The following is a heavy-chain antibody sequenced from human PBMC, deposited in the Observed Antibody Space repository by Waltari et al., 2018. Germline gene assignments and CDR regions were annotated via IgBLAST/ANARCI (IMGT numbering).Heavy chain of an antibody. CDR3: ARHPEQLVGYWYFDL. J-gene: IGHJ2*01. V-gene: IGHV4-38-2*01. D-gene: IGHD6-6*01. CDR1: GYSISSGDY. Sequence: QVQLQESGPGLVKPSETLSLTCDVSGYSISSGDYWGWIRQPPGKGLEWIGSIYHSGSTYQNPSLKSRLTISLDTSKNQFSLKLSSVTAADTAVFYCARHPEQLVGYWYFDLWGRGTLVTVSS. CDR2: IYHSGST.